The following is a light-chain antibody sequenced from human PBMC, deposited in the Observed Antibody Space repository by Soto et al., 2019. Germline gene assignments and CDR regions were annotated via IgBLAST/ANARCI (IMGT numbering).Light chain of an antibody. CDR3: QQYYTTTGT. J-gene: IGKJ1*01. Sequence: EIVMTQSPDSLAVSLGERATINCKSSQSVLYSSNNKNYLAWYQQKPGQPPKMLILWASARESGVPDRFSGSGSGTDFTLTISSLQAEDVAVYYCQQYYTTTGTFGQGTKVEIK. CDR2: WAS. V-gene: IGKV4-1*01. CDR1: QSVLYSSNNKNY.